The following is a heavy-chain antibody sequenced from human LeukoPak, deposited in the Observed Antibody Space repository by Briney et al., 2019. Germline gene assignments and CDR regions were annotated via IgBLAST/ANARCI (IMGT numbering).Heavy chain of an antibody. Sequence: SETLSLTCAVYGGSFSGYYWSWIRQPPGKGLEWIGEINHSGSTNYNPSLKSRVTISVDTSKNQFSLKLSSVTAADTAVYYCARVLVNRALSHSSWYGYFDYWGQGTLVTVSS. V-gene: IGHV4-34*01. J-gene: IGHJ4*02. CDR2: INHSGST. D-gene: IGHD6-13*01. CDR1: GGSFSGYY. CDR3: ARVLVNRALSHSSWYGYFDY.